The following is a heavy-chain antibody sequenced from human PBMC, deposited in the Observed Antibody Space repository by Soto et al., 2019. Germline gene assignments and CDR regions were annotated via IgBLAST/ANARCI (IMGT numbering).Heavy chain of an antibody. J-gene: IGHJ4*02. V-gene: IGHV3-66*01. Sequence: DVQLEESGGGLVQPGGSLRLSCAASGLTVSDNYMRWVRHAPGKGLEWVSVIYRGGNTYYADSVNGRFTISRDSTKNTLYLQMNSLRDEDTAVYYCASCHWNGPNDYWGQGTLVTVSS. CDR2: IYRGGNT. D-gene: IGHD1-1*01. CDR1: GLTVSDNY. CDR3: ASCHWNGPNDY.